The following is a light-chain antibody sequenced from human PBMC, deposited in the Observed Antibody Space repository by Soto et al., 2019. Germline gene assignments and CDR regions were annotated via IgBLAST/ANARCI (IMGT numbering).Light chain of an antibody. CDR1: TSNIGRNA. Sequence: QPVLTQPPSASGTPGQRVSISCSGSTSNIGRNAVLWYQQLPGRAPKLLIYGDNQRPSGVPDRFSGSKSGTSASLAISGLQSEDEADYYCAAWDDGLSGLFGGGTKLTVL. J-gene: IGLJ2*01. CDR2: GDN. V-gene: IGLV1-44*01. CDR3: AAWDDGLSGL.